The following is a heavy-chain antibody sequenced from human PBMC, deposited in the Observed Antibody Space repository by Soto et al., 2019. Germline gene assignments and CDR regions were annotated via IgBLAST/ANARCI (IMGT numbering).Heavy chain of an antibody. CDR3: AIRGWLDFWSDAAGSDP. CDR1: GGSISSGDYY. J-gene: IGHJ5*02. Sequence: SETLSLTCTVSGGSISSGDYYWSWIRQPPWKGLEWIGYIYYSGSTYYNPSLRRRVTISVDTSKTQFSLKLSSVNAEDTAVYYFAIRGWLDFWSDAAGSDPWGQGXLVTVYS. V-gene: IGHV4-30-4*02. D-gene: IGHD3-3*01. CDR2: IYYSGST.